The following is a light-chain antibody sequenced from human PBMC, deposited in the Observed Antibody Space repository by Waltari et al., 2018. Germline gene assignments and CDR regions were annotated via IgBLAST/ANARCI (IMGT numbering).Light chain of an antibody. Sequence: SYELTQPPSVSVSPGQTASITCSGDKLGDKYVCGYQQKPGQSPVLVIYQDSKRPSGLPERFSGSNSGNTATLTISGTQAMDEADYYCQLWDSSTAWVFGGGTKLTV. CDR3: QLWDSSTAWV. J-gene: IGLJ3*02. V-gene: IGLV3-1*01. CDR2: QDS. CDR1: KLGDKY.